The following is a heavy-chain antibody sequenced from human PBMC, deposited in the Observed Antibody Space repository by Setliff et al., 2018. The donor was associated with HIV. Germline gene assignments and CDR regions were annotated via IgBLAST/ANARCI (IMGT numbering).Heavy chain of an antibody. J-gene: IGHJ3*02. CDR3: ARDGQWRYAVDI. V-gene: IGHV4-34*01. CDR1: GGSFSGYY. D-gene: IGHD6-19*01. Sequence: SETLSLTCAVYGGSFSGYYWGWIRQPPGKGLEWIGEINHSGSTNYNPSLKSRVTITVDTSKNQFSLKLTSVTAADTAVYYCARDGQWRYAVDIWGQGTMVTVSS. CDR2: INHSGST.